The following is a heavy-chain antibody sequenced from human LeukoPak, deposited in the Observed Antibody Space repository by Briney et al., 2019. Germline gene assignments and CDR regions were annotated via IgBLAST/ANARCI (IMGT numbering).Heavy chain of an antibody. CDR1: GFTFSSYA. CDR2: ISGSGGST. D-gene: IGHD1-26*01. V-gene: IGHV3-23*01. J-gene: IGHJ4*02. CDR3: AKHTGGSYLHFDY. Sequence: GSLRLSCAASGFTFSSYAMSWVRQAPGKGLEWVSAISGSGGSTYYADSVKGRFTISRDNSKNTLYLQMNSLRAEDTAVYYSAKHTGGSYLHFDYWGQGTLVTVSS.